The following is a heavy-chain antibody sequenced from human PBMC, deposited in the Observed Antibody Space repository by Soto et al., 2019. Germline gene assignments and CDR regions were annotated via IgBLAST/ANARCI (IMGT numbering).Heavy chain of an antibody. D-gene: IGHD2-15*01. V-gene: IGHV3-30*18. CDR1: GFTFSSYG. J-gene: IGHJ6*04. CDR3: AKALIVVVVAATPRHYGMDV. CDR2: ISYDGSNK. Sequence: PGGSLRLSCAASGFTFSSYGMHWVRQAPGKGLEWVAVISYDGSNKYYAASVKGRFTISRDNSKNTLYLQMNSRSAEDTAVYYCAKALIVVVVAATPRHYGMDVWGKGTTVTVP.